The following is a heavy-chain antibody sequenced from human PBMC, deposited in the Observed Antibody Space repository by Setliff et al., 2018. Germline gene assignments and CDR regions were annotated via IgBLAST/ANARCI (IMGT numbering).Heavy chain of an antibody. J-gene: IGHJ4*02. CDR1: GYTFTSYD. CDR3: ARVSRTIVAARGFDY. Sequence: SVKVSCKASGYTFTSYDINWVRQATGQGLEWMGGIIPIFGTANYAQKFQGRVTITADESTSTAYMELSSLRSEDTAVYYCARVSRTIVAARGFDYWGQGTLVTVSS. CDR2: IIPIFGTA. V-gene: IGHV1-69*13. D-gene: IGHD1-26*01.